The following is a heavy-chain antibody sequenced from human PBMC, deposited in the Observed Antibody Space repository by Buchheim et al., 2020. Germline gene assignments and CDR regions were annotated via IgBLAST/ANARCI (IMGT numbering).Heavy chain of an antibody. V-gene: IGHV3-33*01. CDR2: IWYDGSNK. Sequence: QVQLVESGGGVVQPGRSLRLSCAASGFTFSSYGMHWVRQAPGKGLEWVAVIWYDGSNKYYADSVKGRFTISRDNSKNTLYLQMNSLRDEDTAVYYCARDLLSGDYYYYGMDVWGQGTT. CDR1: GFTFSSYG. CDR3: ARDLLSGDYYYYGMDV. D-gene: IGHD4-17*01. J-gene: IGHJ6*02.